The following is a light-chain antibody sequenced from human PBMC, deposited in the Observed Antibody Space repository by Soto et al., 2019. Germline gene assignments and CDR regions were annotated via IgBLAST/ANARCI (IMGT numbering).Light chain of an antibody. J-gene: IGKJ5*01. CDR1: QSVSSSY. CDR2: GAS. Sequence: ENVVTQSPGTLSLSPGETATLSCRASQSVSSSYLAWYQQKPGQAPRLLIYGASSRATGIPDRFSGSGSGTDFTRTISRLEPEDFAMYYCHQYGSSPPVTFGQGTRLEIK. V-gene: IGKV3-20*01. CDR3: HQYGSSPPVT.